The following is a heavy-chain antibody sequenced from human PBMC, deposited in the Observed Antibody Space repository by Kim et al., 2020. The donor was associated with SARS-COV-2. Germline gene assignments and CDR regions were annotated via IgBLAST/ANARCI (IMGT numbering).Heavy chain of an antibody. CDR3: ARNKARAITVTTYLGWSEVREGIDAFDI. Sequence: GGSLRLSCAASGFTFSSYAMHWVRQAPGKGLEWVAVISYDGSNKYYADSVKGRFTISRDNSKNTLYLQMNSLRAEDTAVYYCARNKARAITVTTYLGWSEVREGIDAFDIWGQGTMVTVSS. J-gene: IGHJ3*02. V-gene: IGHV3-30*04. CDR1: GFTFSSYA. D-gene: IGHD4-17*01. CDR2: ISYDGSNK.